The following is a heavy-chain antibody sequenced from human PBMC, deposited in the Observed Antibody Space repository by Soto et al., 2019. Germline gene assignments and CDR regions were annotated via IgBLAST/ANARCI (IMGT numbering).Heavy chain of an antibody. CDR2: IYYTGTT. CDR3: ARVFSSGSGWMYYFDF. Sequence: QVQLQESGPGLVESSGTLSLTCEVSSGSISSGNWWSWVRQPPGKGLEWIGEIYYTGTTNYNTSRRRGVTMTIDKSKIQFSLNLRSATAADTAVYYCARVFSSGSGWMYYFDFWGQGILVSVSS. CDR1: SGSISSGNW. V-gene: IGHV4-4*02. J-gene: IGHJ4*02. D-gene: IGHD6-25*01.